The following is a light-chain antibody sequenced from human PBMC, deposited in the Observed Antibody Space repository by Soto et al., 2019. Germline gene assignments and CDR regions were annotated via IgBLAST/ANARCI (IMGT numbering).Light chain of an antibody. CDR1: SSDVGAYNY. V-gene: IGLV2-14*01. Sequence: QSALTQPASVSGSLGQSITISCTGTSSDVGAYNYVSWYQQHPDKAPKLLIFEVTNRPSGVSNRFSGSKSGNTASLTISGLQPEDEGDYYCSSYTSTSTPWVFGGGTKLTVL. J-gene: IGLJ3*02. CDR2: EVT. CDR3: SSYTSTSTPWV.